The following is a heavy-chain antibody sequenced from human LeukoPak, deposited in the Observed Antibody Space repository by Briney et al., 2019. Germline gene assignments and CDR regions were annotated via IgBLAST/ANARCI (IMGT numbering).Heavy chain of an antibody. Sequence: SETLSLTCTVSGGSISSSSYYWGWIRQPPGKGLEWIGSIYYSGSTYYNPSLKSRVTISVDTSKNQFSLKLSSVTAADTAVYYCAREYSGSPGGPDAFDIWGQGTMVTVSS. CDR3: AREYSGSPGGPDAFDI. V-gene: IGHV4-39*02. J-gene: IGHJ3*02. CDR2: IYYSGST. CDR1: GGSISSSSYY. D-gene: IGHD1-26*01.